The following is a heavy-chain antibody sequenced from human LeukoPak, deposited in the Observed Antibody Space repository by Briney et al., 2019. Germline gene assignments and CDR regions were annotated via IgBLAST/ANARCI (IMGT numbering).Heavy chain of an antibody. D-gene: IGHD6-19*01. Sequence: AETVSLTCSLSVRLISISSYYGRWIRQPPAKVLEWIGCRCYSGRTYYSSSHKSRVAISVDTSKNQFSLKLSSVTAADTALYYCARRGISVAGKRRYYFDFWGQGTLVTVSS. J-gene: IGHJ4*02. CDR1: VRLISISSYY. CDR3: ARRGISVAGKRRYYFDF. CDR2: RCYSGRT. V-gene: IGHV4-39*01.